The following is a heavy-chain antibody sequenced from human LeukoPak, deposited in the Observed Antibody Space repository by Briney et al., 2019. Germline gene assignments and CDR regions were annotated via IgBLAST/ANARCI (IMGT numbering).Heavy chain of an antibody. CDR1: GGSFSAYY. CDR2: INHSGST. Sequence: SETLSLTCAVYGGSFSAYYWSWIRQPPGKGLEWIGEINHSGSTKYNPSLKSRVTISVDTSKNQFSLKLSSVTAADTAVYYCARDRRWEYYDLAFDPWGQGTLVTVSS. V-gene: IGHV4-34*01. CDR3: ARDRRWEYYDLAFDP. J-gene: IGHJ5*02. D-gene: IGHD3-3*01.